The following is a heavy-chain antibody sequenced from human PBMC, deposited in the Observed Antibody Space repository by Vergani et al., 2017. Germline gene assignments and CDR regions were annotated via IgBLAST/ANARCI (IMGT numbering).Heavy chain of an antibody. V-gene: IGHV4-59*01. CDR3: ARSGSSSSDYYYYTDF. Sequence: QVQLQESGPGLVKPSEPLYLICTVSGGSLSRYYWSWIRQPPGRGLGWIGYIHYSGSTNYNPSRMSRVTISVDTTKNQFSLKLSSVTAADKAVYYCARSGSSSSDYYYYTDFWGKGTTVTVSS. CDR1: GGSLSRYY. D-gene: IGHD6-6*01. CDR2: IHYSGST. J-gene: IGHJ6*03.